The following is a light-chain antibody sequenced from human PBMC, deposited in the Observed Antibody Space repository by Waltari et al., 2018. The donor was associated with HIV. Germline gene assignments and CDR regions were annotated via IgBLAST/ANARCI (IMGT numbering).Light chain of an antibody. CDR1: QSVNRNF. V-gene: IGKV3-20*01. J-gene: IGKJ3*01. Sequence: EIVLTQSPGTLSLSPGERATLSCRASQSVNRNFLVWYQKKPGQAPRLLIYGASIRAAGIPDRFSGSGSGTDFTLTISRLEPEDFAVYYCQQYGNLPLFGPGTKVDIK. CDR3: QQYGNLPL. CDR2: GAS.